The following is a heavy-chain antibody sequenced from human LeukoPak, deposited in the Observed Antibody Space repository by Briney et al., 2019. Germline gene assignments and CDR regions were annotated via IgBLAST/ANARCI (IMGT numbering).Heavy chain of an antibody. V-gene: IGHV4-4*07. D-gene: IGHD6-13*01. CDR3: AREPNQQLVPEYYFDY. J-gene: IGHJ4*02. CDR1: GGSISSYY. CDR2: IYTSGST. Sequence: SETLSLTCTVSGGSISSYYWSWIRQPAGKGLGWIGRIYTSGSTNYNPSLKSRVTMSVDTSKNQFSLKLSSVTAADTAVYYCAREPNQQLVPEYYFDYWGQGTLVTVSS.